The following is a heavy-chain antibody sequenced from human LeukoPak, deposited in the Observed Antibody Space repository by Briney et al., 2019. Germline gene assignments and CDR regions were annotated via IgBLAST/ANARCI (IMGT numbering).Heavy chain of an antibody. J-gene: IGHJ4*02. V-gene: IGHV3-23*01. CDR3: AKDLNWGGR. Sequence: GGSLRLSCAASGFTFSTSAMTWVRQAPGKGLEWVSGISGSGVTDYTDSVKGRFTISRDNSKNTLYLQMNSLRAEDTAVYYCAKDLNWGGRWGQGTLVTVSS. D-gene: IGHD7-27*01. CDR1: GFTFSTSA. CDR2: ISGSGVT.